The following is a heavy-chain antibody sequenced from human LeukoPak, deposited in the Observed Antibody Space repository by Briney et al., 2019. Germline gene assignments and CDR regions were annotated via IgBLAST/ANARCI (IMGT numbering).Heavy chain of an antibody. CDR1: GFTFSSYS. CDR2: ISSSSSYI. V-gene: IGHV3-21*01. CDR3: ARDSRTYYYDSSGYSRETSFDY. D-gene: IGHD3-22*01. Sequence: GGSLRLSCAASGFTFSSYSMNWVRQAPGKGLEWVSSISSSSSYIYYADSVKGRFTISRDNAKNSLYLQMNSLRAEDTAVYYCARDSRTYYYDSSGYSRETSFDYWGQGTLVTVSS. J-gene: IGHJ4*02.